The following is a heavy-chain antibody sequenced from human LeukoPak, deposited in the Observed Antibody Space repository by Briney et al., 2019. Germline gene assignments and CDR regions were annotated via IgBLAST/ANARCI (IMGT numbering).Heavy chain of an antibody. CDR2: ISSSGKNI. Sequence: GGSLRLSCAASGFTFSDYSINWVRQAPGKGLEWVSSISSSGKNIFYADSVKGRFTISRDNANNSLFLQMNSLRGEDTAVYYCARDEGSGWFDPWGQGTLVTVSS. J-gene: IGHJ5*02. CDR3: ARDEGSGWFDP. CDR1: GFTFSDYS. V-gene: IGHV3-21*01. D-gene: IGHD3-10*01.